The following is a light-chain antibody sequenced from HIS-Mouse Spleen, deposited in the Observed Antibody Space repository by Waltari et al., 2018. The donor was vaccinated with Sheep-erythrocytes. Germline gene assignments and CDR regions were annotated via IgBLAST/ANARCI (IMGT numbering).Light chain of an antibody. V-gene: IGLV2-8*01. Sequence: QSALTQPPSASGSPGQSVTISCTGTSSDVGGYNYVSWYQQHPGKAHKLIIYEVSKRPAGVPDRFSRSKYGHTASLTVSGHQAEDEADYYCSSYAGSNNWVFGGGTKLTVL. J-gene: IGLJ3*02. CDR3: SSYAGSNNWV. CDR2: EVS. CDR1: SSDVGGYNY.